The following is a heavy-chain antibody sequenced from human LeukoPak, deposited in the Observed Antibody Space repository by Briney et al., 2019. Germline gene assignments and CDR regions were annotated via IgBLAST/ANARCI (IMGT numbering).Heavy chain of an antibody. V-gene: IGHV3-30*18. J-gene: IGHJ4*02. D-gene: IGHD4-23*01. CDR2: ISYDGSNK. CDR3: AKVLRTTVETFDY. CDR1: GFTFSSYG. Sequence: GGSLRLSCAASGFTFSSYGMHWVRQAPGKGLEWVAVISYDGSNKYYADSVKGRFTISRDNSKNTLYLQMNSLRAEDTAVYYCAKVLRTTVETFDYWGQGTLVTVSS.